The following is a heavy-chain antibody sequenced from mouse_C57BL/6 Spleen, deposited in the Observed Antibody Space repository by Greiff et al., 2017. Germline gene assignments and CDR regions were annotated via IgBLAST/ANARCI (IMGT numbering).Heavy chain of an antibody. V-gene: IGHV1-18*01. D-gene: IGHD1-1*01. J-gene: IGHJ2*01. CDR2: INPNNGGT. CDR1: GYTFTDYN. CDR3: ARGPSYYYGSSPFGY. Sequence: VQLQQSGPELVKPGASVKIPCKASGYTFTDYNMDWVKQSHGKSLEWIGDINPNNGGTIYNQKFKGKATLTVDKSSSTAYMELRSLTSEDTAVYYCARGPSYYYGSSPFGYWGQGTTLTVSS.